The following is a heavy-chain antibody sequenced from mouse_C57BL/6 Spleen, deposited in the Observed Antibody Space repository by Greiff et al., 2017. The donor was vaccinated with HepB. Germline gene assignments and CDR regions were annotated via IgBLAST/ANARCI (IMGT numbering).Heavy chain of an antibody. Sequence: VQLQQSGAELVKPGASVKISCKASGYAFSSYWMNWVKQRPGKGLEWIGQIYPGDGDTNYNGKFKGKATLTADKSSSTAYMQLSSLTSEDSAVYFCARGVMVTTGSNYWGQGTSVTVSS. CDR1: GYAFSSYW. CDR3: ARGVMVTTGSNY. CDR2: IYPGDGDT. J-gene: IGHJ4*01. V-gene: IGHV1-80*01. D-gene: IGHD2-2*01.